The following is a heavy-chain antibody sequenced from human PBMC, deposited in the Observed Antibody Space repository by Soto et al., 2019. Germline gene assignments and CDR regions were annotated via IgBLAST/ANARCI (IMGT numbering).Heavy chain of an antibody. CDR2: INAGNGNT. Sequence: ASVKVSCKASGYTFTGYAMHWVRQAPGQRLEWMGWINAGNGNTKYSQKFQGRVTITRDTSASTAYMEVRSLTSDDTAVYYCAKNGQPPYYYYGLDVWGQGTKVTVS. V-gene: IGHV1-3*01. D-gene: IGHD2-8*01. J-gene: IGHJ6*02. CDR1: GYTFTGYA. CDR3: AKNGQPPYYYYGLDV.